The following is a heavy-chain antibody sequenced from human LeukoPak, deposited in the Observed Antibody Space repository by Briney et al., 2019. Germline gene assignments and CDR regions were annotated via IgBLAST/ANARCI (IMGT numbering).Heavy chain of an antibody. V-gene: IGHV3-23*01. J-gene: IGHJ3*02. D-gene: IGHD1-1*01. CDR3: AKDALRQVPLDAFDI. CDR1: GFTFSSYA. Sequence: GGSLRLSCAASGFTFSSYAMSWVRQAPGKGLEWVSAISGSGSSTYYADYVKCRFTISRDNSKNTLYLQMNSLRAEDTAVYYCAKDALRQVPLDAFDIWGQGTMVTVSS. CDR2: ISGSGSST.